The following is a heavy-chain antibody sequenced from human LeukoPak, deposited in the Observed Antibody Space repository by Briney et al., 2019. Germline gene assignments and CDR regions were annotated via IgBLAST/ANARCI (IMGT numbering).Heavy chain of an antibody. Sequence: GGSLRLSCAVSGFTFSSYSMNWVRQAPGKGLEWVSSISSSSSYIYYADSVKGRFTISRDNAKNSLYLQMNSLRAEDTAVYYCARASGYSSGWYPNGGDYWGQGTLVTASS. V-gene: IGHV3-21*01. CDR3: ARASGYSSGWYPNGGDY. D-gene: IGHD6-19*01. CDR1: GFTFSSYS. J-gene: IGHJ4*02. CDR2: ISSSSSYI.